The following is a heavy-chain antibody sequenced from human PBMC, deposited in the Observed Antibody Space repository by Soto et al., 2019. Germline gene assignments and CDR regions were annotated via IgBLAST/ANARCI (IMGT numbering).Heavy chain of an antibody. CDR2: IYPGDSDT. J-gene: IGHJ6*02. D-gene: IGHD1-26*01. V-gene: IGHV5-51*01. CDR3: ARQGGSLNYYYYGMDV. Sequence: PGESLKISCNGSGYIFTSYWIGWVRQMPGKGLEWMGIIYPGDSDTRYSPSFQGQVTISADKSISTAYLQWSSLKASDTAMYYCARQGGSLNYYYYGMDVWGQGTTVTVS. CDR1: GYIFTSYW.